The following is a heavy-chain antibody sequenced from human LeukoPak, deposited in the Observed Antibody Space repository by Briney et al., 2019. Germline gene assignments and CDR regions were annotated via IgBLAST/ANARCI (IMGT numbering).Heavy chain of an antibody. V-gene: IGHV4-59*01. CDR3: ARGSRELYYFDY. J-gene: IGHJ4*02. CDR1: GGSISSYY. Sequence: AETLSLTCTVSGGSISSYYWSWIRQPPGKGLEWIGYIYYSGSTKYNPSLKSRVTISVDASKTQFSLKLNSVTAADTAVYYCARGSRELYYFDYWGQGTLVTVS. CDR2: IYYSGST. D-gene: IGHD1-7*01.